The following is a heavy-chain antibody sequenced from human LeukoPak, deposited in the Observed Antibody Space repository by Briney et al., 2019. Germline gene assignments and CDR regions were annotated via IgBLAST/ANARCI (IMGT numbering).Heavy chain of an antibody. V-gene: IGHV3-21*01. CDR2: ISSSSSYI. D-gene: IGHD3-10*01. CDR3: AVQSNVGLFDY. J-gene: IGHJ4*02. Sequence: GGSLRLSCAASGFTFSSYSMNWVRQAPGKGLEWVSSISSSSSYIYYAASVKGRFTITRDNAKNSLYLQLNSLRAQDTAVYYCAVQSNVGLFDYWGQGTLVTVSS. CDR1: GFTFSSYS.